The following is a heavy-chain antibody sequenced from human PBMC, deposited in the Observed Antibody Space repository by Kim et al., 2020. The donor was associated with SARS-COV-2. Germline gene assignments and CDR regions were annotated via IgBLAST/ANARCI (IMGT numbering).Heavy chain of an antibody. CDR3: AKSLISGSVGAPSWYFDL. V-gene: IGHV3-23*01. Sequence: GGSLRLSCAASGFTFSSYAMSWVRQAPGKGLEWVSAISGSGGSTYYADSVKGRFTISRDNSKNTLYLQMNSLRAEDTAVYYCAKSLISGSVGAPSWYFDLWGRGTLVTVSS. D-gene: IGHD1-26*01. J-gene: IGHJ2*01. CDR2: ISGSGGST. CDR1: GFTFSSYA.